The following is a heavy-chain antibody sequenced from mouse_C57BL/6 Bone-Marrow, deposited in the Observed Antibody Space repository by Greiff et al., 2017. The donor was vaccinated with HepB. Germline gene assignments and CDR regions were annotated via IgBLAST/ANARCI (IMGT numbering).Heavy chain of an antibody. J-gene: IGHJ2*01. D-gene: IGHD2-1*01. CDR1: GYAFSSSW. Sequence: LQESGPELVKPGASVKISCKASGYAFSSSWMNWVKQRPGKGLEWIGRIYPGDGDTNYNGKFKGKATLTADKSSSTAYMQLSSLTSEDSAVYFCAREGVYYGNYFYYWGQGTTLTVSS. CDR3: AREGVYYGNYFYY. V-gene: IGHV1-82*01. CDR2: IYPGDGDT.